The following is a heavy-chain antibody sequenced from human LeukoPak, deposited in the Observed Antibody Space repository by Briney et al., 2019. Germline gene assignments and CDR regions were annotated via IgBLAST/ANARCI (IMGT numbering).Heavy chain of an antibody. J-gene: IGHJ4*02. CDR2: VSATGAGT. D-gene: IGHD6-19*01. CDR1: GFTFSSSA. V-gene: IGHV3-23*01. CDR3: AKSESSGWYMFDY. Sequence: GGSLRLSCAASGFTFSSSAMGWVRQAPGKGLEWVSAVSATGAGTWYADSVKGRFTISRDKSKNTVYLQMNSLRAEDTAVYYCAKSESSGWYMFDYWGQGTLVTVSS.